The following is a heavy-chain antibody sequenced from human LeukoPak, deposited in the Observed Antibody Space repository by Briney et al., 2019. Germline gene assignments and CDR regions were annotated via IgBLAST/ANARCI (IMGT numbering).Heavy chain of an antibody. CDR3: ARGGVPGAGNWFDP. CDR1: GASITIYY. V-gene: IGHV4-4*07. Sequence: SETLSLTCTVSGASITIYYWNWIRQPAGKGLEWIGRIYTNGNTKYNPSLNSRLTLSVDTSKNQFSLRLSSVTAADTAVYYCARGGVPGAGNWFDPWGQGTLVTVSS. D-gene: IGHD2-2*01. J-gene: IGHJ5*02. CDR2: IYTNGNT.